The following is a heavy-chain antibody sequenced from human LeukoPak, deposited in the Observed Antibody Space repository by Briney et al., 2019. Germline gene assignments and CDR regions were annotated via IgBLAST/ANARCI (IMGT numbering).Heavy chain of an antibody. V-gene: IGHV3-7*01. CDR1: GFTFSTSW. Sequence: GGSLRLSCVASGFTFSTSWMMWVRQAPGKGLEWVASIREDASATYYVDSVRGRFTISRDNTKNSLYLQMNSLGTEDTAVYYCARDHSSTLYYFDYWGQGTLVTVSS. CDR2: IREDASAT. J-gene: IGHJ4*02. D-gene: IGHD6-19*01. CDR3: ARDHSSTLYYFDY.